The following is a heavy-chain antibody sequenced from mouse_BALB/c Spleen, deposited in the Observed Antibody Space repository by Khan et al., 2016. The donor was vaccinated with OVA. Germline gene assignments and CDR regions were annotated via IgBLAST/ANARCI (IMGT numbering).Heavy chain of an antibody. CDR2: INPSNGYT. D-gene: IGHD2-14*01. Sequence: QVQLQQSGAELARPGASVKMSCKASGYTFTTYTMHWVQQRPGQGLEWIGYINPSNGYTNYNQKFKDKSTLTADKSSSTAYMQLSSLTSDYSAVYYCAREGAYYRSDGWFSYWGKGTLVTVSA. J-gene: IGHJ3*01. CDR3: AREGAYYRSDGWFSY. V-gene: IGHV1-4*01. CDR1: GYTFTTYT.